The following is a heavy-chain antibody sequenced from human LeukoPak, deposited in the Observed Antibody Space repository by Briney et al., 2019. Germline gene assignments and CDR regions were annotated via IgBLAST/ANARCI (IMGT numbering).Heavy chain of an antibody. J-gene: IGHJ4*02. V-gene: IGHV3-48*03. CDR3: ARDVAPIDY. Sequence: GGSLRLSCAASGFTFSSNEMNWVRQAPGKGLEWVSYISSSGSTIYYADSVKGRFTISRDNAKISLYRQMNSLRAEDTAVYYCARDVAPIDYWGQGALVTVSS. CDR1: GFTFSSNE. CDR2: ISSSGSTI.